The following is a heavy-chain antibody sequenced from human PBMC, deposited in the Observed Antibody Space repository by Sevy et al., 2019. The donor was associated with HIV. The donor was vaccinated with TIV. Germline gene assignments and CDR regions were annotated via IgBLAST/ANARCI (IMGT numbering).Heavy chain of an antibody. D-gene: IGHD3-10*01. CDR1: GFTFSTYA. CDR3: ARRQCLVGGYYFDY. Sequence: GGSLRLSCAASGFTFSTYAMSWVRQAPGKGLEWVSAISGSGTSTYYADSVKGRVTISRDNSKNTLYLQVNSLRAEDTALYYCARRQCLVGGYYFDYWGQGTLVTVSS. V-gene: IGHV3-23*01. J-gene: IGHJ4*02. CDR2: ISGSGTST.